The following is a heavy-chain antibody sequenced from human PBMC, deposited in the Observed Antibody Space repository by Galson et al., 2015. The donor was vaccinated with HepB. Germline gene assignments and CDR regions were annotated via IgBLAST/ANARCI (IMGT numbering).Heavy chain of an antibody. CDR2: IIPIFATA. D-gene: IGHD1-7*01. V-gene: IGHV1-69*06. Sequence: SVKVSCKASGGTFSSYAITWVRQAPGQGLEWMGGIIPIFATANYAQNFQGRVTITADKSTSTAYMELSSLRSEDTAVYYCARVDRELRCMDVWGQGTTVTVSS. CDR1: GGTFSSYA. CDR3: ARVDRELRCMDV. J-gene: IGHJ6*02.